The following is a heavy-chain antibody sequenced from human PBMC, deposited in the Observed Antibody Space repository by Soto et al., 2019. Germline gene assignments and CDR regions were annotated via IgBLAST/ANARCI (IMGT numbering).Heavy chain of an antibody. CDR3: AYSSTPVGY. CDR2: ISGSGGST. CDR1: GFTFSSYA. Sequence: EVQLLESGGGLVQPGGSLRLSCAASGFTFSSYAMSWVRQAPGKGLEWVSAISGSGGSTYYADSVKGRFTISRDNSKNTRYLQMNSVRAEDTAVYYWAYSSTPVGYWGQGPLVTVSS. D-gene: IGHD6-13*01. V-gene: IGHV3-23*01. J-gene: IGHJ4*02.